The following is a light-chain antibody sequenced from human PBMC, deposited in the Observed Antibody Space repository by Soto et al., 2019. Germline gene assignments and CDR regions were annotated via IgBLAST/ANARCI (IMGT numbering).Light chain of an antibody. J-gene: IGKJ1*01. CDR2: DAS. V-gene: IGKV3D-15*01. CDR1: QSVSTN. CDR3: QQYDNWLGT. Sequence: EIVMTQSPATLSVSPGESGTLSCRASQSVSTNLAWYQRTPGQAPRLLIFDASARATGIPARFSGSGSGTEFTLTISSLQSEDFAVYYCQQYDNWLGTFGQGTKV.